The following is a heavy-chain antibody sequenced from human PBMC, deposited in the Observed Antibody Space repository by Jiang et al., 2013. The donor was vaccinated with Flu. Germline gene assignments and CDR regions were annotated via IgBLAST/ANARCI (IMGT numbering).Heavy chain of an antibody. V-gene: IGHV2-5*02. J-gene: IGHJ4*02. Sequence: KPTQTLTLTCTFSGFSLSTSGVGVGWIRQPPGKALEWLALIYWDDDKRYSPSLKSRLTITKDTSKNQVVLTMTNMDPVDTATYYCAHSFWMAAAGYYFDYWGQGTLVTVSS. CDR1: GFSLSTSGVG. CDR3: AHSFWMAAAGYYFDY. D-gene: IGHD6-13*01. CDR2: IYWDDDK.